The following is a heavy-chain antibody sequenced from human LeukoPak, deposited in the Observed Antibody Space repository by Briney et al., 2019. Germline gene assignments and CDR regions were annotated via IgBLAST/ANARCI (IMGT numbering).Heavy chain of an antibody. CDR3: ARESKMGAIVAGAFDI. D-gene: IGHD1-26*01. J-gene: IGHJ3*02. Sequence: SETLSLTCTVSGGSMNTYYWSWIRQTPGKGLECIGYIYHSGSTYYNPSLKSRVTISLDTSKNQFSLKLSSVTAADTAVYYCARESKMGAIVAGAFDIWGQGTVVTASS. CDR1: GGSMNTYY. CDR2: IYHSGST. V-gene: IGHV4-4*08.